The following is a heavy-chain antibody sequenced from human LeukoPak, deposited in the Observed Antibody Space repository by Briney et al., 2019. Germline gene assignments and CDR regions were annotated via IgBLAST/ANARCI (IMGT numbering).Heavy chain of an antibody. J-gene: IGHJ4*02. D-gene: IGHD3-10*01. CDR2: ISTSSSYI. CDR3: ARELDPFGYFDY. CDR1: GFTFSSYS. Sequence: GGSLRLSCAASGFTFSSYSMNWVRQAPGKGLEWVSFISTSSSYIHNADSVKGRFTISRDNAENSLYLQMNSLRAEDTAVYYCARELDPFGYFDYWGQGTLVTVSS. V-gene: IGHV3-21*01.